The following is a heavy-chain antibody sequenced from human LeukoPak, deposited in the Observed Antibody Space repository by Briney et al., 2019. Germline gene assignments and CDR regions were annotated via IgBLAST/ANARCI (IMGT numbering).Heavy chain of an antibody. Sequence: GGSLRLSCAASGFTFSSYWMHWVRQAPGKGLGWVSRINSDGSSTSYADSVKGRFTISRDNAKNTLYLQMNSLRAEDTAVYYYARGPHYYDKSVAFDIWGQGTMVTVSS. CDR1: GFTFSSYW. CDR2: INSDGSST. D-gene: IGHD3-22*01. J-gene: IGHJ3*02. CDR3: ARGPHYYDKSVAFDI. V-gene: IGHV3-74*01.